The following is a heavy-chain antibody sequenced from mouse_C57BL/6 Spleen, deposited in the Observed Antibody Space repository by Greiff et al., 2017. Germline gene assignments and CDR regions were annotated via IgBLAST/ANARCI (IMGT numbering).Heavy chain of an antibody. Sequence: QVQLQQPGAELVKPGASVKMSCKASGYTFNSYWITWVKQRPGKGLEWIGDIYPGSGSTNYNEKFKSKATLTVDTSSSTAYMQRSSLTSEDSAVCDCARSRSNYGYFDGWGTGTTVTVSS. J-gene: IGHJ1*03. V-gene: IGHV1-55*01. CDR2: IYPGSGST. CDR3: ARSRSNYGYFDG. CDR1: GYTFNSYW. D-gene: IGHD2-5*01.